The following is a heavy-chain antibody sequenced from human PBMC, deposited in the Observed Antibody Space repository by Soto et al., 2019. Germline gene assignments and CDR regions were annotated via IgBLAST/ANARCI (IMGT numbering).Heavy chain of an antibody. J-gene: IGHJ6*02. CDR1: GGTFSSYA. CDR3: ARGHRLLIPSSYYYYGMDV. D-gene: IGHD3-22*01. CDR2: IIPIFGTA. Sequence: GASVKVSCKASGGTFSSYAISWVRQAPGQGLEWMGGIIPIFGTANYAQKFQGRVTITADESTSTAYMELSSLRSEDTAVYYCARGHRLLIPSSYYYYGMDVWGQGTTVTVSS. V-gene: IGHV1-69*13.